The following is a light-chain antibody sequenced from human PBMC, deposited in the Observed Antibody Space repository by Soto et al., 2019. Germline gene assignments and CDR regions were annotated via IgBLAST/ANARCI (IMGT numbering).Light chain of an antibody. CDR3: SSYTGSSPYV. Sequence: QSVLTQPASVSGSPGQSITISCTGTSSDVGGYNYVSWYQQHPGKAPKLMIYDVSNRPSGISNRFSGSKSGNTASLTISGLQAEDEADYYCSSYTGSSPYVSGHGTKVTVL. CDR1: SSDVGGYNY. CDR2: DVS. J-gene: IGLJ1*01. V-gene: IGLV2-14*01.